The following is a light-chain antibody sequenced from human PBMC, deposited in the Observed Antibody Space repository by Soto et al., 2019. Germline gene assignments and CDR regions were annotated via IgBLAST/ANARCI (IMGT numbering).Light chain of an antibody. CDR1: QIVISSY. V-gene: IGKV3-20*01. CDR3: QQYGSSPLT. J-gene: IGKJ4*01. Sequence: EIVLTQSPGTLSLSPGERATLSCRASQIVISSYLAWYQQKPGQAPRLLIYGASSRATGIPDRFSGSGSGTGFTLTISRLEPEDFAVYYCQQYGSSPLTFGGGTRWISN. CDR2: GAS.